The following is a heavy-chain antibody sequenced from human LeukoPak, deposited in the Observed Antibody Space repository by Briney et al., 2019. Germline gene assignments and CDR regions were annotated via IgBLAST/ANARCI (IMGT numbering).Heavy chain of an antibody. V-gene: IGHV3-13*04. J-gene: IGHJ5*02. CDR2: IGTAGDT. D-gene: IGHD3-16*01. Sequence: GGSLRLSCAASGFTFNGYDIHWVRQATGKGLEWVSAIGTAGDTYYPGSVKGRFTISRENAKNSLYLQMNSLRAGDTAVYYCARGKQYYDYVWGSYRPEHWFDPWGQGTLVTVSS. CDR3: ARGKQYYDYVWGSYRPEHWFDP. CDR1: GFTFNGYD.